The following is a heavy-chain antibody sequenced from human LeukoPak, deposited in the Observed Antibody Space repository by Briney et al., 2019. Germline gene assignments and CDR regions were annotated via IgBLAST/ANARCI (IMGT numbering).Heavy chain of an antibody. D-gene: IGHD6-13*01. CDR1: GGSISSSSYY. J-gene: IGHJ5*02. Sequence: LSLTCTVSGGSISSSSYYWGWIRQAPGKGLEWVSYISSSGSTIYYADSVKGRFTISRDNAKNSLYLQMNSLRAEDTAVYYCARVLSGSSSWYEIPNWFDPWGQGTLVTVSS. CDR2: ISSSGSTI. CDR3: ARVLSGSSSWYEIPNWFDP. V-gene: IGHV3-11*04.